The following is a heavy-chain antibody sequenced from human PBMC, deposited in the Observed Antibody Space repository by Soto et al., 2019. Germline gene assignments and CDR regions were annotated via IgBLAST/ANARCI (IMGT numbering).Heavy chain of an antibody. J-gene: IGHJ4*02. CDR1: GGSISSGGYY. CDR3: ARGHYDILTGYEGGFDY. V-gene: IGHV4-31*03. CDR2: IYYSGST. Sequence: QVQLQESGPGLVKPSQTLSLTCTVSGGSISSGGYYWSWIRQHPGKGLEWIGYIYYSGSTYYNPSLKSRVTISVDTSKNQFSLKLSSVTAADTAVYYCARGHYDILTGYEGGFDYWGQGTLVTVSS. D-gene: IGHD3-9*01.